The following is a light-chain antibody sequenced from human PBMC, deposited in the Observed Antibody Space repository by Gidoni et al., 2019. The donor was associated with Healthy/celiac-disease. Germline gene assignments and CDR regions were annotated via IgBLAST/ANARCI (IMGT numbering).Light chain of an antibody. V-gene: IGLV2-14*01. CDR2: EVS. J-gene: IGLJ1*01. CDR1: ISDVGGYNY. Sequence: QSALTQPASVSGSPGQSITISCTVTISDVGGYNYVSWYQQHPGKAPKLMIYEVSNRPSGVSNRFSGSKSGNTASLTISGLQAEDEADYYCSSYTSSSTLPYVFGTGTKVTV. CDR3: SSYTSSSTLPYV.